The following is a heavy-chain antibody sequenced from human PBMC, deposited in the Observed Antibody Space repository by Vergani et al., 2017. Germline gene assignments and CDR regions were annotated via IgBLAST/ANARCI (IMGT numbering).Heavy chain of an antibody. CDR3: AKSKVEEYCCGSSCYFDY. V-gene: IGHV3-23*01. J-gene: IGHJ4*02. Sequence: EVQLLESGGGLVQPGGSLRLSCAASGFTFSSYAMSWVRQAPGKGLEWVSAISGSGGSTYYADSVKGRFTISRDNSKNTLYLQMNSLRAEDTAVYYCAKSKVEEYCCGSSCYFDYWGQGTLVTVSS. CDR2: ISGSGGST. CDR1: GFTFSSYA. D-gene: IGHD2-15*01.